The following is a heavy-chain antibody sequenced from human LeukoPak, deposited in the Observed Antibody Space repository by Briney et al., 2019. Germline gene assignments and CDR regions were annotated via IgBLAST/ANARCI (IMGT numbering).Heavy chain of an antibody. V-gene: IGHV1-8*01. Sequence: ASVKVSCKASGYTFTSYDINWVRQATGQGLEWMGWMNPNSGNTGYAQKFQGRVTMTRNTSISTAYMELSSLRSEDTAVYYCARCIVGATIDYYYYYMDVWGKGTTVTISS. D-gene: IGHD1-26*01. CDR2: MNPNSGNT. J-gene: IGHJ6*03. CDR3: ARCIVGATIDYYYYYMDV. CDR1: GYTFTSYD.